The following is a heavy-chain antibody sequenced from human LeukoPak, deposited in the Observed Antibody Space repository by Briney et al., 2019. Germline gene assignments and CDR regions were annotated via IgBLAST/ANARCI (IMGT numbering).Heavy chain of an antibody. V-gene: IGHV1-46*01. CDR3: ARVAGSITFAFDI. J-gene: IGHJ3*02. Sequence: ASVKVSCKASGYTFTNYYMHWVRQAPGQGLEGMGIINPRCCSTSYAQKFEGRVTMTRDTSTNTVVLDLSSLTCGDTDGDYCARVAGSITFAFDIWGQGTMVTVSS. D-gene: IGHD3-10*01. CDR1: GYTFTNYY. CDR2: INPRCCST.